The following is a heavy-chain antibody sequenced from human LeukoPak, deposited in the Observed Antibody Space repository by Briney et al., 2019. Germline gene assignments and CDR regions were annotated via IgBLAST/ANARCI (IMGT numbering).Heavy chain of an antibody. CDR3: AREVKLGSAFDI. D-gene: IGHD7-27*01. CDR1: GGSISSGSYY. J-gene: IGHJ3*02. CDR2: IYTSGST. V-gene: IGHV4-61*02. Sequence: PSETLSLTCTVSGGSISSGSYYWSWIRQPAGKGLEWIGRIYTSGSTNYNPSLKSRVTISVDTSKNQFSLKLSSVTAADTAVYYCAREVKLGSAFDIWGQGTMVTVSS.